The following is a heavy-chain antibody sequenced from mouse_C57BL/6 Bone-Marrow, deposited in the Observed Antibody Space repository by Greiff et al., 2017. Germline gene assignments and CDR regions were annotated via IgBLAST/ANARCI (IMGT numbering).Heavy chain of an antibody. Sequence: VQLQQSGAELVRPGASVKLSCTASGFNIKDYYMHWVKQRPEQGLEWIGRIDPEDGDTEYAPKFKGKATMTADTSSNTAYMQLRSLTSEDTAVYYCATTSYEGDQAWFAYWGRGTVITVSA. CDR1: GFNIKDYY. V-gene: IGHV14-1*01. J-gene: IGHJ3*01. D-gene: IGHD2-3*01. CDR3: ATTSYEGDQAWFAY. CDR2: IDPEDGDT.